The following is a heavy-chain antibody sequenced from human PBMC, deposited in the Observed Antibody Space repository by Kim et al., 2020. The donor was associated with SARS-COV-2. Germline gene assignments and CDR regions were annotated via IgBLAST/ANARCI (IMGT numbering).Heavy chain of an antibody. CDR3: AKAAGCPGTSYHSGWGYYYYALHV. Sequence: GGSLRLSCAASGLTFSTYAMHWVRQAPGKGLEWVAVISSDGSNKYYADSVKGRLTISRDNSKNTLFLQMNSLIPDDTAVYYCAKAAGCPGTSYHSGWGYYYYALHVWGQGTSVTVSS. V-gene: IGHV3-30*18. J-gene: IGHJ6*02. CDR2: ISSDGSNK. CDR1: GLTFSTYA. D-gene: IGHD2-2*01.